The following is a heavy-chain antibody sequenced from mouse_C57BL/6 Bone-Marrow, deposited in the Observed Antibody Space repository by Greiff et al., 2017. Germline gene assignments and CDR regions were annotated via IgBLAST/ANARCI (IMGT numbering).Heavy chain of an antibody. D-gene: IGHD2-4*01. V-gene: IGHV1-54*01. CDR2: INPGSGGT. J-gene: IGHJ4*01. Sequence: VKLQQSGAELVRPGTSVKVSCKASGYAFTNYLIEWVKQRPGQGLEWIGVINPGSGGTNYNEKFKGKATLTADKSSSTAYMQLSSLTSEDSAVYFCAREDYDDYYAMDYWGQGTSVTVSS. CDR1: GYAFTNYL. CDR3: AREDYDDYYAMDY.